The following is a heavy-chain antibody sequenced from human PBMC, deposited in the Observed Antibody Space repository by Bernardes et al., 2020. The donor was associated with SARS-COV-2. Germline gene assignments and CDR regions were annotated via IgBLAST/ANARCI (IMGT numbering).Heavy chain of an antibody. D-gene: IGHD3-10*01. V-gene: IGHV3-23*01. CDR2: ISGSGGST. Sequence: GGSLIPSCAASGFTFRSYAMSWVRQAPGQGLEWVSAISGSGGSTYYADSVKGRFTISRDNSKNTLYLQMNSLRAEDTAVYYCAKDRELLWFGELSNYYYGMDVWGQGTTVTVSS. J-gene: IGHJ6*02. CDR1: GFTFRSYA. CDR3: AKDRELLWFGELSNYYYGMDV.